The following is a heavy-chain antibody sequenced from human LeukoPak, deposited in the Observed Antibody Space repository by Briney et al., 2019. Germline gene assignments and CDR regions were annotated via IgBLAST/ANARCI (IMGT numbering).Heavy chain of an antibody. D-gene: IGHD5-24*01. CDR1: GFTFSDYT. CDR2: ISYDGSNK. V-gene: IGHV3-30*03. Sequence: PGGSLRLSCAASGFTFSDYTMNWVRQAPGKGLEWVAVISYDGSNKYYADSVKGRFTISRDNSKNTLYLQMNSLRAEDTAVYYCATHPRYPLEMAAFDYWGQGTLVTVSS. CDR3: ATHPRYPLEMAAFDY. J-gene: IGHJ4*02.